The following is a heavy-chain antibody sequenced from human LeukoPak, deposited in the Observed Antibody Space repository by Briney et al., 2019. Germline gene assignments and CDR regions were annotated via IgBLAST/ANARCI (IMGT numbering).Heavy chain of an antibody. Sequence: GGSLRLSCAASGFTFSTYSMNWVRQAPGKGLEWVSCITSSGIHIYYADSVKGRFTISRDNSKNTLYLQMNSLRAEDTAVYYCAIGDCSSTSCYSIDYWGQGTLVTVSS. D-gene: IGHD2-2*01. CDR1: GFTFSTYS. CDR2: ITSSGIHI. J-gene: IGHJ4*02. V-gene: IGHV3-21*01. CDR3: AIGDCSSTSCYSIDY.